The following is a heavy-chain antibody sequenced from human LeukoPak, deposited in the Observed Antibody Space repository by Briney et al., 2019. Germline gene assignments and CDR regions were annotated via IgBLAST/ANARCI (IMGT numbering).Heavy chain of an antibody. CDR3: ARDTTYYESSAYYGSYDI. Sequence: GGSLRLPCEASGFSFSMYWMAWVRQAPGKGLEWVANIKRDGSERHCLDSVRGRFTVSRDNAKNSLYLQLNSLRAEDTAVYFCARDTTYYESSAYYGSYDIWGQGTMVTVSS. CDR2: IKRDGSER. J-gene: IGHJ3*02. V-gene: IGHV3-7*01. CDR1: GFSFSMYW. D-gene: IGHD3-22*01.